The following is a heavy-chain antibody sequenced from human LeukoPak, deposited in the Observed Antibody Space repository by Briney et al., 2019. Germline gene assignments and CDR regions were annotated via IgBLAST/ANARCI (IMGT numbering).Heavy chain of an antibody. D-gene: IGHD2-8*02. CDR1: GFTFSSYW. CDR3: ARDARTDSPFSWSDP. Sequence: GGSLRLSCAASGFTFSSYWMSWVRQAPGKGLEWVAKIKQDGSEKYYVDSMKGRLTISRDNGKNTLYLQMDTLRAEDTAVYYCARDARTDSPFSWSDPWGQGTLVTVSS. CDR2: IKQDGSEK. J-gene: IGHJ5*02. V-gene: IGHV3-7*01.